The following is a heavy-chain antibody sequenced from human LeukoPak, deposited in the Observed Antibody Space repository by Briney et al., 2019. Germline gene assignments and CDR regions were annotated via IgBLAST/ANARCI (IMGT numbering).Heavy chain of an antibody. Sequence: GGSLRLSCAASGFTFSRSGMHWVRQAPGKGLEWVAVIWYDGSNKYYADSVKGRFTISRDNSKNTLYLQMNSLRAEDTAVYYCARRESSGSIDDWGQGALVTVSS. CDR1: GFTFSRSG. CDR2: IWYDGSNK. CDR3: ARRESSGSIDD. J-gene: IGHJ4*02. V-gene: IGHV3-33*01. D-gene: IGHD6-19*01.